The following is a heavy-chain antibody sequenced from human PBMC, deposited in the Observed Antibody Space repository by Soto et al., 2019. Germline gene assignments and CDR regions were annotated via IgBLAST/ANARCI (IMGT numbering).Heavy chain of an antibody. V-gene: IGHV3-30*18. CDR3: CKALVVLSPESYDY. J-gene: IGHJ4*02. CDR1: GFTFSSYA. D-gene: IGHD2-8*02. CDR2: ISYDGSDK. Sequence: QVQLVESGGGVVQPGRSLRLSCAASGFTFSSYAMHWVRQAPGKGLEWVAVISYDGSDKYYADSVKGRFTISRDNSKNTLNLEMNMLRSDDRAVYYCCKALVVLSPESYDYWGQGTLITVSS.